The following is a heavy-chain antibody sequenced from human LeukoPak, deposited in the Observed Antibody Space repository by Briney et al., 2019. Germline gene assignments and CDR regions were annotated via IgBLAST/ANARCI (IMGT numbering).Heavy chain of an antibody. Sequence: SETLSLTCTVSGGSISSYYYNWIRQPAGKGLEWIGRIYTTGGTNYNPSLMSRVTMSADTSKNQFSLKLSSVTAADTAVYYCARGSYGSGFDHWGQGALVTVSS. D-gene: IGHD3-10*01. CDR1: GGSISSYY. CDR2: IYTTGGT. CDR3: ARGSYGSGFDH. V-gene: IGHV4-4*07. J-gene: IGHJ4*02.